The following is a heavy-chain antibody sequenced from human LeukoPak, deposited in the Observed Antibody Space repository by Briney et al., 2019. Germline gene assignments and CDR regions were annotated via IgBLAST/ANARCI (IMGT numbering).Heavy chain of an antibody. Sequence: ASVKVSCKASGYTFTSYYMHWVRQAPGQGLEWMGIINPSGGSTSYAQKFQGRVTMTRDTSTSTAYMELSSLRSEDTAVYYCARDESSSSSSSSSYFDYWGQGTLVTVSS. D-gene: IGHD6-6*01. CDR2: INPSGGST. CDR1: GYTFTSYY. J-gene: IGHJ4*02. V-gene: IGHV1-46*01. CDR3: ARDESSSSSSSSSYFDY.